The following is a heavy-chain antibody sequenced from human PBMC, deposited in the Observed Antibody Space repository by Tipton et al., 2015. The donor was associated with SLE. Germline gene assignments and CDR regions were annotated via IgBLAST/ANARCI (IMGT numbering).Heavy chain of an antibody. D-gene: IGHD3-3*01. Sequence: TLSLTCVVSGGSISSSNWWTWVRQPPGKGLEWIGEIDHSGSTNYNPSLKSRVTISVDTSKNQFSLKLSSVTAADTAVYYCASIDYDFNAFDIWGQGTMVTVSS. CDR1: GGSISSSNW. V-gene: IGHV4/OR15-8*01. J-gene: IGHJ3*02. CDR2: IDHSGST. CDR3: ASIDYDFNAFDI.